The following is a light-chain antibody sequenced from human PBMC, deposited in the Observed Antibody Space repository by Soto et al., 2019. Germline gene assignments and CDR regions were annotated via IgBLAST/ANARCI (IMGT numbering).Light chain of an antibody. J-gene: IGKJ4*01. Sequence: EIVMTQSPATLSVSPGERATLSYRASQSVSSNLAWYQQKPGQAPRLLIYGASIRATGIPARFSGSGSGTEFPLTISSLQSEDFAVYYCQQYNNWTLTFGGGTKVEIK. CDR2: GAS. CDR1: QSVSSN. CDR3: QQYNNWTLT. V-gene: IGKV3-15*01.